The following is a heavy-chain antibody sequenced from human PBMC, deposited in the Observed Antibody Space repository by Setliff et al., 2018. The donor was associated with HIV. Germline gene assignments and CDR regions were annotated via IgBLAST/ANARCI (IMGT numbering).Heavy chain of an antibody. Sequence: PGGSLRLSCRGFRTTFSGYGLNWVRQAPGKGLEWVSVIYSGGSTYYADSVKGRFTISRDNSKNTLYLQMNSLRAEDTAVYYCARDGERWPDYFDYWGQGTLVTVSS. V-gene: IGHV3-53*01. CDR1: RTTFSGYG. CDR2: IYSGGST. D-gene: IGHD3-10*01. J-gene: IGHJ4*02. CDR3: ARDGERWPDYFDY.